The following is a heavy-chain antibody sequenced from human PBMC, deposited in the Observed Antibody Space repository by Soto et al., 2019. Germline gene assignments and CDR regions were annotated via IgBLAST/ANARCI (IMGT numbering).Heavy chain of an antibody. CDR1: GFTFSSYA. CDR3: GVGPRPSDAFDI. CDR2: ISGSGGST. J-gene: IGHJ3*02. Sequence: PGGSLRLSCAASGFTFSSYAMSRVRQAPGKGLEWVSAISGSGGSTYYADSVKGRFTISRDNSKNTLYLQMNSLRAEDTAVYYCGVGPRPSDAFDIWGQGTMVTVSS. D-gene: IGHD2-15*01. V-gene: IGHV3-23*01.